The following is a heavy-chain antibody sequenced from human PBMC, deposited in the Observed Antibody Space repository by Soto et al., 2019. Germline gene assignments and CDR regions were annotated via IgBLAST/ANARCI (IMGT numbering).Heavy chain of an antibody. V-gene: IGHV3-13*01. CDR2: VGAAGDT. Sequence: SLRLSCSSSLFTFSSYDMHLVRHSTVKGLECFSAVGAAGDTYYPGSVKGRFTISRENAKNSLYLQMSSLRAGDTAVYYCARTRASGWFEPWGQGTLVTVSS. CDR1: LFTFSSYD. D-gene: IGHD3-10*01. CDR3: ARTRASGWFEP. J-gene: IGHJ5*02.